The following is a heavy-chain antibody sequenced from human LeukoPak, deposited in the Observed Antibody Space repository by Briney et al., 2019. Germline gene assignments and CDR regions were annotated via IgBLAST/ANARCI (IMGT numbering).Heavy chain of an antibody. CDR3: VRPITGYGSGTYYPKYFDY. J-gene: IGHJ4*02. V-gene: IGHV5-51*01. Sequence: GESLKISCEGSGYSFTSHWIGWVRQMPGKGLEWMGIIYPGDSDTRYSPSFQAQVTIPADKSISTAYLEWSSLKASDTAMYYCVRPITGYGSGTYYPKYFDYWGQGTLVTVSS. CDR2: IYPGDSDT. D-gene: IGHD3-10*01. CDR1: GYSFTSHW.